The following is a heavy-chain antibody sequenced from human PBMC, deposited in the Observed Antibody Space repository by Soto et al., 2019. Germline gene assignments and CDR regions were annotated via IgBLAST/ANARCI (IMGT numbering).Heavy chain of an antibody. D-gene: IGHD2-15*01. CDR2: INPNSGGT. J-gene: IGHJ4*02. V-gene: IGHV1-2*02. CDR1: GYTFTGYY. Sequence: ASVKVSCKASGYTFTGYYLHWVRQAPGQGLEWMGWINPNSGGTNYAQEFQGRVTMTRDTTTSTAYMELSRLRTDDTAVYYCARAGVVVAAKIDYWGQGTLVTVSS. CDR3: ARAGVVVAAKIDY.